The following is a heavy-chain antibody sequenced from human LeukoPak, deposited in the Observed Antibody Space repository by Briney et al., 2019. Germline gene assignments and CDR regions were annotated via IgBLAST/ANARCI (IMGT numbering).Heavy chain of an antibody. D-gene: IGHD6-13*01. Sequence: ASVKVSCKASGGTFSSYAISWVRQAPGQGLEWMGGIIPIFGTANYAQKFQGRVTITADESTSTAYMELSSLRPEDTAVYYCARDGQQLTLEFDPWGQGTLVTVSS. CDR1: GGTFSSYA. CDR3: ARDGQQLTLEFDP. CDR2: IIPIFGTA. J-gene: IGHJ5*02. V-gene: IGHV1-69*13.